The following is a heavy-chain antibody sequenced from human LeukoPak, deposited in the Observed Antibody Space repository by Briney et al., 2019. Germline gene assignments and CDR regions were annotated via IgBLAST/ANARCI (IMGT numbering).Heavy chain of an antibody. Sequence: GGSLRLSCEPSGFTFSSYSMNWVRQAPGRGLEWVSYMSISGDTIYYADSVKGRFTVSRDNVKNSLYLHMNSLRAEDTAVYFCARAHLSSGRIGYRTLDYWGQGTLVTVSS. CDR2: MSISGDTI. V-gene: IGHV3-48*01. D-gene: IGHD6-25*01. CDR1: GFTFSSYS. J-gene: IGHJ4*02. CDR3: ARAHLSSGRIGYRTLDY.